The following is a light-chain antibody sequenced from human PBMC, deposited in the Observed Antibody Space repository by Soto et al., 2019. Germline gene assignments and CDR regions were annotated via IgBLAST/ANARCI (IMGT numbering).Light chain of an antibody. V-gene: IGLV1-40*01. CDR3: KSYDSSLSVL. CDR1: SSNIGAGYD. J-gene: IGLJ1*01. Sequence: QSVLTQPPSVSGAPGQRVTISCTGSSSNIGAGYDVHWYQQLPGTAPKLLLYGNSNRPSGGPDRFSGSKSGTSASLAITGLRVEDEADYYCKSYDSSLSVLFGTGTKVTV. CDR2: GNS.